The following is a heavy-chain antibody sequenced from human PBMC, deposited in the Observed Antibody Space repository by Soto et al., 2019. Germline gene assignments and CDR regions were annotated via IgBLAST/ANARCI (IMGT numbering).Heavy chain of an antibody. Sequence: EVQLVESGGGLVKPGGSLRLSCAASGFTFSSYSMNWVRQAPGKGLEWVSSISSSSSYIYYADLVKGRFTISRDNAKNSLYLQMNSLRAEDTAVYYCARDLGAAAGPIWGQGTLVTVSS. V-gene: IGHV3-21*01. D-gene: IGHD6-13*01. CDR3: ARDLGAAAGPI. CDR2: ISSSSSYI. J-gene: IGHJ1*01. CDR1: GFTFSSYS.